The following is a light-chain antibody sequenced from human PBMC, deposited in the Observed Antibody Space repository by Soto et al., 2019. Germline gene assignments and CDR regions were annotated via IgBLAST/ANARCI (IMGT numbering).Light chain of an antibody. CDR3: SSYTSSSTL. J-gene: IGLJ1*01. CDR2: AVT. V-gene: IGLV2-14*01. CDR1: SSDAGGYNY. Sequence: QSALTQPASVSGSPGQSITISCTGTSSDAGGYNYVSWYQQHPGKAPKLMIYAVTDRPSGVSSRFSGSKSGNTAPLTISGLQAEDEADYYCSSYTSSSTLFGTGTKGTVL.